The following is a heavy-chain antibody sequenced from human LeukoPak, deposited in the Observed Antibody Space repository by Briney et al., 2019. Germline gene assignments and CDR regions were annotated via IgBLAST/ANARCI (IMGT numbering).Heavy chain of an antibody. CDR3: ASMEVAGTGRDY. J-gene: IGHJ4*02. Sequence: LETLSLTCTVSGGSISSYYWSWIRQPAGKGLEWIGRIYTSGSTNYNPSLKSRVTMSVDTSKNQSSLKLSSVTAADTAVYYCASMEVAGTGRDYWGQGTLVTVSS. D-gene: IGHD6-19*01. V-gene: IGHV4-4*07. CDR2: IYTSGST. CDR1: GGSISSYY.